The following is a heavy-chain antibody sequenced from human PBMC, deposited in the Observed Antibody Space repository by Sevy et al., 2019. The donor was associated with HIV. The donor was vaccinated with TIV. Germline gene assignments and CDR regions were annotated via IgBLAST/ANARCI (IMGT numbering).Heavy chain of an antibody. V-gene: IGHV3-21*01. D-gene: IGHD2-15*01. Sequence: GGSLRLSCAASGFTFSSYSMNWVRQAPGKGLEWVSSISSSSSYIYYADSVKGRFTIYRDNAKNSLYLQMNSLRAEDTAVYYCAKEVVPDIVVVVAATPKWFDPWGQGTLVTVSS. CDR1: GFTFSSYS. J-gene: IGHJ5*02. CDR3: AKEVVPDIVVVVAATPKWFDP. CDR2: ISSSSSYI.